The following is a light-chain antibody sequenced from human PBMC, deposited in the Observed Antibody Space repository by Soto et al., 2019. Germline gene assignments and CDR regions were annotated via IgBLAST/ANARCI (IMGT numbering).Light chain of an antibody. Sequence: EIVMTQSPGTLSVSPGERATLSCRASQSVSSNLAWYQQKPGQAPRLLIYAASTRATGIPARFSGSRSGTEFTLTISSLQSEDFAVYYCQQYNSWPRTFGQGTRWIS. V-gene: IGKV3-15*01. CDR3: QQYNSWPRT. CDR2: AAS. J-gene: IGKJ1*01. CDR1: QSVSSN.